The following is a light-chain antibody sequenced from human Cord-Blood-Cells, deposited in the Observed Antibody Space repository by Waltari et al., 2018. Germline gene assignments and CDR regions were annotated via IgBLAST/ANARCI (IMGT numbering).Light chain of an antibody. CDR3: CSDAGSYTL. CDR2: DAS. Sequence: QSALTQPRSVSGSPGQSVTISCTGTSSDVGGYTYVSWYQQHPGKAPKLMIYDASQRPAVVPDRFSGSKAGNTASLTISGLQAEDDADYYCCSDAGSYTLFGGGTKLTVL. CDR1: SSDVGGYTY. V-gene: IGLV2-11*01. J-gene: IGLJ2*01.